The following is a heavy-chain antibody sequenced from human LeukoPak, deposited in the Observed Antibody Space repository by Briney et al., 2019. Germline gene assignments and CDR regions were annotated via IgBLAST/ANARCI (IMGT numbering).Heavy chain of an antibody. Sequence: GGSLRLSCAASGFTFSSYSMNWVRQAPGKGLEWVSSISGSGTTIYYADSVQGRFTISRDNAKNSLYLQMNSLRAEDTAVYYCARVGYTNSFGYYYYYMDVWAKGTMVTVSS. CDR1: GFTFSSYS. CDR3: ARVGYTNSFGYYYYYMDV. D-gene: IGHD4-11*01. CDR2: ISGSGTTI. V-gene: IGHV3-21*01. J-gene: IGHJ6*03.